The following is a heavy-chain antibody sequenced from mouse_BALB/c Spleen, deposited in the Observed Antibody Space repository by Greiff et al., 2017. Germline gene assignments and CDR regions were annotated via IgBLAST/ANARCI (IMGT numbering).Heavy chain of an antibody. CDR1: GFSLTSYG. CDR2: IWRGGST. D-gene: IGHD1-1*01. J-gene: IGHJ1*01. CDR3: AKNYYGSSHWYFDV. V-gene: IGHV2-5-1*01. Sequence: VKLQESGPSLVQPSQSLSITCTVSGFSLTSYGVHWVRQSPGKGLEWLGVIWRGGSTDYNAAFMSRLSITKDNSKSQVFFKMNSLQADDTAIYYCAKNYYGSSHWYFDVWGAGTTVTVSS.